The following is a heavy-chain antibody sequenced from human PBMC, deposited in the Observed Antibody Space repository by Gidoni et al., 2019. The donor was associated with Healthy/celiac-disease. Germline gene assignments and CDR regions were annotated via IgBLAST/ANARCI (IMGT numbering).Heavy chain of an antibody. CDR2: IYYSGST. Sequence: QVQLQESGPGLVKPSETLSLTCPVSGGPISSYYWSWIRQTPGKGLEWIGYIYYSGSTNYNPSLKSRVTISVDTSKNQFSLKLSSVTAADTAVYYCARHMIVVGLDAFDIWGQGTMVTVSS. CDR3: ARHMIVVGLDAFDI. V-gene: IGHV4-59*08. CDR1: GGPISSYY. J-gene: IGHJ3*02. D-gene: IGHD3-22*01.